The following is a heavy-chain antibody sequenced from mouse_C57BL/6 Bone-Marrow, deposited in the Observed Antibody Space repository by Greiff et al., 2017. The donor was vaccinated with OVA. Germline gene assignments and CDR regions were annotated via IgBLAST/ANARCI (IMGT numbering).Heavy chain of an antibody. V-gene: IGHV7-1*01. CDR2: SRNKANDYTT. D-gene: IGHD2-10*01. CDR3: ARDALLYAMDY. CDR1: GFTFSDFY. Sequence: DVKLVESGGGLVQSGRSLRLSCATSGFTFSDFYMEWVRQAPGKGLEWIAASRNKANDYTTEYSASVKGRFIVSRDTSQSILYLQMKALRAEDTAIYYCARDALLYAMDYWGQGTSVTVSS. J-gene: IGHJ4*01.